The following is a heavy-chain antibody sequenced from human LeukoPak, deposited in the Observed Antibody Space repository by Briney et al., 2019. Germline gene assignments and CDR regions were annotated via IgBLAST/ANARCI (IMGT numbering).Heavy chain of an antibody. Sequence: SQTLSLTCTVSGGSSSSGDYYWSWIRQPPGKGLEWIGYIYYSGSTYYNPSLKSRVTISVDTSKNQFSLKLSSVTAADTAVYYCARSKGYSYAYDYWGQGTLATVSS. D-gene: IGHD5-18*01. CDR3: ARSKGYSYAYDY. CDR2: IYYSGST. CDR1: GGSSSSGDYY. V-gene: IGHV4-30-4*01. J-gene: IGHJ4*02.